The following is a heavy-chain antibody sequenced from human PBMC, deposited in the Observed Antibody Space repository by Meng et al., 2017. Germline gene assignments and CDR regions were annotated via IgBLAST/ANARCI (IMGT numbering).Heavy chain of an antibody. CDR3: ARSDWFDP. V-gene: IGHV3-74*01. CDR2: IKPDGTMT. J-gene: IGHJ5*02. Sequence: VQVVGSAEGLVQSGLSLSRSCTASGFTFRNYWMHWVRQAPGKGLVWVSRIKPDGTMTVYADSVKGRFTISRDNAKNTLYLQMNSLRSDDTAVYYCARSDWFDPWGQGTLVTVSS. CDR1: GFTFRNYW.